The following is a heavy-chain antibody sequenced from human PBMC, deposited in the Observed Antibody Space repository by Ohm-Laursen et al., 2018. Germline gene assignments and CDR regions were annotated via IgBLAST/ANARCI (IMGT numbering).Heavy chain of an antibody. CDR1: GFTFTNAW. J-gene: IGHJ3*02. D-gene: IGHD2/OR15-2a*01. CDR2: IRKDGGET. V-gene: IGHV3-7*01. Sequence: SLRLSCAASGFTFTNAWMTWVRQAPGKGLEWVANIRKDGGETYYVDSVKGRFTISRDNAKNSLYLQINSLKGEDTAVYFCARDPTFHAFDIWGQGTMVTVSS. CDR3: ARDPTFHAFDI.